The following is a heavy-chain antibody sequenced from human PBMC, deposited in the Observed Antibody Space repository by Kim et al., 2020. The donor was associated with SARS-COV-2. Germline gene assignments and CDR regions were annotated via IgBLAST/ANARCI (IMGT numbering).Heavy chain of an antibody. D-gene: IGHD2-8*01. CDR2: T. V-gene: IGHV4-39*01. J-gene: IGHJ3*02. Sequence: TYHNPSIKSRVTISVDTSKNQFSLKLSSVTAADTSVYYCARRLKNAFDIWGQGTMVTVSS. CDR3: ARRLKNAFDI.